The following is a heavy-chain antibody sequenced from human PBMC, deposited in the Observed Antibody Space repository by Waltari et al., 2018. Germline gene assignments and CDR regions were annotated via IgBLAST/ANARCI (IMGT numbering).Heavy chain of an antibody. V-gene: IGHV1-69*04. CDR3: ARGPYSGYSSSYYMDV. CDR1: GGTFSSYA. CDR2: IIPILVIA. Sequence: QVQLVQSGAEVKKPGSSVKVSCKASGGTFSSYAISWVRPAPGQGLEWMAWIIPILVIANNTQKFQGRGTITADDSTSTADMELSSLRSEDTAVYYWARGPYSGYSSSYYMDVWGKGTTVTVSS. J-gene: IGHJ6*03. D-gene: IGHD5-12*01.